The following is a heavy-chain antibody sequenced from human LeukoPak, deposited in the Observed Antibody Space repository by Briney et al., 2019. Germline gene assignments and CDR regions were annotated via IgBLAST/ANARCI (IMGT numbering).Heavy chain of an antibody. V-gene: IGHV1-69*13. Sequence: SVKVSCKASGGTFSSYAISWVRQAPGQGLEWVGGIIPIFGTANYAQKFQGRVTITAGESTSTAYMELSSLRSEDTAVYYCARLPLRSIAVGYYGMDVWGQGTTVTVSS. CDR2: IIPIFGTA. CDR1: GGTFSSYA. CDR3: ARLPLRSIAVGYYGMDV. D-gene: IGHD6-6*01. J-gene: IGHJ6*02.